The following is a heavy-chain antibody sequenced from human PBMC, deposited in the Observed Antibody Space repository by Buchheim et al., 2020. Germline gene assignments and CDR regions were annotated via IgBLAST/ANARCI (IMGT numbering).Heavy chain of an antibody. Sequence: QVQLQQLGAGLLKPSETLSLTCAVYGGSFSGYYWSWIRQPPGKGLEWIGEINHSGSTNYNPSLKSRVTIPVATSNHPFSLKLSSVTAADTAVYYCARVESEAQHDAFDIWGQGT. CDR1: GGSFSGYY. CDR2: INHSGST. CDR3: ARVESEAQHDAFDI. D-gene: IGHD2-2*01. J-gene: IGHJ3*02. V-gene: IGHV4-34*01.